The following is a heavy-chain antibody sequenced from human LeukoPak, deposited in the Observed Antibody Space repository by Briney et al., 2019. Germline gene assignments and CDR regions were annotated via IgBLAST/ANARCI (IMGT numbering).Heavy chain of an antibody. CDR1: QYTFTDYA. D-gene: IGHD6-13*01. Sequence: GASVKVSCKASQYTFTDYAVHWVRQAPGQRLEWMGWIDAGNGKTKYSQSFQGRVTTIRDASATTAYMELSSLTSEDTAVYYCARYGSSSGFDYWGQGTLVTVSS. CDR2: IDAGNGKT. V-gene: IGHV1-3*01. J-gene: IGHJ4*02. CDR3: ARYGSSSGFDY.